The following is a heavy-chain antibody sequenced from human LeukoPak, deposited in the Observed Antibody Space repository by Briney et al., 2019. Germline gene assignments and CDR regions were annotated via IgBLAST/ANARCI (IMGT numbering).Heavy chain of an antibody. CDR1: GGSISSYY. D-gene: IGHD5-18*01. Sequence: SETLSLTCTVSGGSISSYYWSWIRQPPGKGLEWIGEINHSGSTNYNPSLKSRVTISVDTSKNQFSLKLSSVTAADTAVYYCARGRPYTAMATFDYWGQGTLVTVSS. V-gene: IGHV4-34*01. CDR2: INHSGST. CDR3: ARGRPYTAMATFDY. J-gene: IGHJ4*02.